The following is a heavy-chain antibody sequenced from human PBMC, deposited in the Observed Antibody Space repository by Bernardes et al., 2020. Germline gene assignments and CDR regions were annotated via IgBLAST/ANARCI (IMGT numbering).Heavy chain of an antibody. D-gene: IGHD3-3*01. V-gene: IGHV3-23*01. J-gene: IGHJ4*02. CDR2: ISGSGGST. CDR3: ANSQPTPLHDFWSVNTEPCDY. CDR1: GFTFSSYA. Sequence: GGSLRLSCAASGFTFSSYAMSWVRQAPGKGLEWVSAISGSGGSTYYADSVKGRFTISRDNSKNTLYLQMNSLRAEDTAVYYCANSQPTPLHDFWSVNTEPCDYWGQGTLVTVSS.